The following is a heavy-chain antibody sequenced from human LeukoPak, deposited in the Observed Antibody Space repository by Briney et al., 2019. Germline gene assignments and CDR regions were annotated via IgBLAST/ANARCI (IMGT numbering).Heavy chain of an antibody. CDR3: ARMDSSGSYYYYGMDV. D-gene: IGHD6-19*01. CDR1: GGTFSRYA. CDR2: IIPIFGTA. V-gene: IGHV1-69*13. Sequence: ASVKVSCKASGGTFSRYAISWVRQAPGQGLEWMGGIIPIFGTANYAQKFQGRVTITADESTSTAYMELSSLRSEDTAVYYCARMDSSGSYYYYGMDVWGQGTTVTVSS. J-gene: IGHJ6*02.